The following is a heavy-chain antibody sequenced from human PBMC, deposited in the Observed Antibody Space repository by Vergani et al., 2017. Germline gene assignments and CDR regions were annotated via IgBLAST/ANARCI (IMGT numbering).Heavy chain of an antibody. CDR3: ARQRPGSGWSPGDFDD. V-gene: IGHV4-30-2*03. CDR2: VYYSGTT. D-gene: IGHD6-19*01. Sequence: QLQLQESDSRLVNPSQTLSLTCTLSGDAISRDTYSWNWVRQPPGKPLEWIGSVYYSGTTYYNPFLGGRVTMSIDKSKNQFSLKVTSVTAADTAVYFCARQRPGSGWSPGDFDDWGQGILVTVSS. J-gene: IGHJ4*02. CDR1: GDAISRDTYS.